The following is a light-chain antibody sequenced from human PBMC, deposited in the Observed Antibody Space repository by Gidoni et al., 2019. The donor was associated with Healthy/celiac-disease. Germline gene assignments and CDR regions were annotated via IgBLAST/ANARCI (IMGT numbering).Light chain of an antibody. CDR1: QSVSSY. V-gene: IGKV3-11*01. CDR3: QQRSNWPLT. CDR2: DAS. Sequence: ESGLTQSPATLSLSPGERATLSCRASQSVSSYLAWYQQKPGQAPRLLIYDASNRATGIPARFSGSGSGTDFTLTISSLEPEDFAVYYCQQRSNWPLTFGPGTKVDIK. J-gene: IGKJ3*01.